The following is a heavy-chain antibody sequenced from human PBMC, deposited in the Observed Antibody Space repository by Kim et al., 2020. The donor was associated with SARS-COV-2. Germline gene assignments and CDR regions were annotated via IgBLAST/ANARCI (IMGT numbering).Heavy chain of an antibody. Sequence: GGSLRLSCAASGFTFSSYAMHWVRQAPGKGLEWVAVISYDGSNKYYADSVKGRFTISRDNSKNTLYLQMNSLRAEDTAVYYCARDHQYYDICTGYWFGTDQHSSNYGVDIWGPGTTVTVSS. CDR3: ARDHQYYDICTGYWFGTDQHSSNYGVDI. V-gene: IGHV3-30*04. J-gene: IGHJ6*02. CDR1: GFTFSSYA. D-gene: IGHD3-9*01. CDR2: ISYDGSNK.